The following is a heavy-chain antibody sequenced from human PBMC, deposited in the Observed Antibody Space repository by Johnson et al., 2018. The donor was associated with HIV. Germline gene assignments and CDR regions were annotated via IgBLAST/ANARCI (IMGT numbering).Heavy chain of an antibody. V-gene: IGHV3-30*02. CDR1: GFTFSSYG. D-gene: IGHD3-10*01. J-gene: IGHJ3*02. CDR3: ARDRVWFGELYAFDI. Sequence: QVQLVESGGGVVQPGGSLRLSCAASGFTFSSYGMHWVRQAPGKGLEWVAFIRYDGSNKYYADSVKGRFTISRDNSKNTLYLQMNSLRAEDTAVYYCARDRVWFGELYAFDIWGQGNGHRLF. CDR2: IRYDGSNK.